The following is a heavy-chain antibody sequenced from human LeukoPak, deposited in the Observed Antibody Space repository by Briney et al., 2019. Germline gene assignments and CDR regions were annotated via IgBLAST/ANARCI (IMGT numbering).Heavy chain of an antibody. Sequence: SETLSLTCTVSGGSISSYYWSWIRQPPGKGLEWIGYIYYSGSTNYNPSLKSRVTISVDTSKNQFSLKLSSVTAAGTAVCYCASWTTKFHYWGQGTLVTVSS. CDR2: IYYSGST. CDR3: ASWTTKFHY. V-gene: IGHV4-59*01. CDR1: GGSISSYY. D-gene: IGHD1-26*01. J-gene: IGHJ4*02.